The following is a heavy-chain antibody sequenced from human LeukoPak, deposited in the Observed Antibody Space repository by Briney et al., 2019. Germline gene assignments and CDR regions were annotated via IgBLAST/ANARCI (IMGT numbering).Heavy chain of an antibody. CDR1: GGSISSGDYY. J-gene: IGHJ6*02. V-gene: IGHV4-31*03. D-gene: IGHD6-13*01. CDR3: AREGDLVVAAAGRNYYGMDV. CDR2: IYYSGST. Sequence: SQTLSLTCTVSGGSISSGDYYWSWIRQHPGKGLEWIGYIYYSGSTYYNPSLKSRVTISVDTSKNQFSQKLSSVTAADTAVYYCAREGDLVVAAAGRNYYGMDVWGQGTTVTVSS.